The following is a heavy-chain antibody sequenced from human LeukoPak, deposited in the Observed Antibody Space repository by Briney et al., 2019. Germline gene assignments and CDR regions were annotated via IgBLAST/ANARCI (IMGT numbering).Heavy chain of an antibody. CDR1: GGSISSYC. CDR2: IYYSGST. Sequence: SETLSLTCTVSGGSISSYCWSWIRQPPGKGLEWIGYIYYSGSTNYNPSLKSRVTISVDTSKNQFSLKLSSVTAADTAVYYCARLGVGATWGVDYWGQGTLVTVSS. V-gene: IGHV4-59*08. J-gene: IGHJ4*02. CDR3: ARLGVGATWGVDY. D-gene: IGHD1-26*01.